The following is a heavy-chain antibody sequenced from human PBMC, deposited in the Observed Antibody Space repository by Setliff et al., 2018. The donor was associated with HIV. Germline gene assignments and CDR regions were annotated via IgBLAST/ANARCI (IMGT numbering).Heavy chain of an antibody. CDR3: ARGGGPDTNFDS. CDR1: GGSISSNNYY. J-gene: IGHJ4*02. Sequence: SETLSLTCTVSGGSISSNNYYWGWIRQPPGKGLVWIGSIFYSETVYYSGSTHYKSSLKSRVTISVDTSKNQFSLRLSSVTAADTAVYYCARGGGPDTNFDSWGRGTLVTVSS. CDR2: IFYSETVYYSGST. V-gene: IGHV4-39*07.